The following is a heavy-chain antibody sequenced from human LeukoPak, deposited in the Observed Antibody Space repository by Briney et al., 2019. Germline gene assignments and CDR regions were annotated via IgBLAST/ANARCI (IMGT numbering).Heavy chain of an antibody. Sequence: GASVKVSCKASGYTFTSYYMHWVRQAPGQGLEWMGIINPSGGSTSYAQKFQGRVTITRDTSASTAYMELSSLRSKDTAVYYCARSITMVRGVIWYFDLWGQGTLVTVSS. CDR1: GYTFTSYY. J-gene: IGHJ2*01. V-gene: IGHV1-46*01. CDR2: INPSGGST. CDR3: ARSITMVRGVIWYFDL. D-gene: IGHD3-10*01.